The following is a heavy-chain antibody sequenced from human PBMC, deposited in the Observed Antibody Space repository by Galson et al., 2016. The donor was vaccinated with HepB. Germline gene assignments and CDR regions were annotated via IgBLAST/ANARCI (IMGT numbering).Heavy chain of an antibody. J-gene: IGHJ4*02. CDR2: IKQDGTEK. V-gene: IGHV3-7*01. Sequence: SLRLSCAASGFTFSTYWMSWVRQAPGKGLEWVANIKQDGTEKYYVDSVQGRFTISRDNARDSLYLQMNSLSAEDTAGYYCASSQRGWSFDYWGQGTLVTVSS. D-gene: IGHD3-10*01. CDR1: GFTFSTYW. CDR3: ASSQRGWSFDY.